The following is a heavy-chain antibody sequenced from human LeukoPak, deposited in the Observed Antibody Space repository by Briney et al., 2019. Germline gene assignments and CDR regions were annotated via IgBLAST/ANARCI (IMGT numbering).Heavy chain of an antibody. D-gene: IGHD3-10*01. Sequence: ASVKVSCKASGYTFTGYYMHWVRQAPGQGLEWMGWINPNSGGTNYAQKFQGRVTMTRDTSISTAYMELSRLRSDDTAVYYCARGGKYYYGSGSSPHYYYMDVWGKGTTVTISS. V-gene: IGHV1-2*02. CDR2: INPNSGGT. CDR3: ARGGKYYYGSGSSPHYYYMDV. CDR1: GYTFTGYY. J-gene: IGHJ6*03.